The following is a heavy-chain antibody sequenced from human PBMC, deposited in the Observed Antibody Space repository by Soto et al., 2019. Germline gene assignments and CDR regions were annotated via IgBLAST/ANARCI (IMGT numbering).Heavy chain of an antibody. CDR3: ASQHYYDSSGYYVVY. CDR1: GGSISRNIYY. CDR2: IHYSGST. V-gene: IGHV4-39*01. D-gene: IGHD3-22*01. Sequence: SEALSLTCTFSGGSISRNIYYWGWIRQAPGKGLEWIGNIHYSGSTYYDSSLKSRVTISVDTSKNQFSLKLSSVTAADTAVYYCASQHYYDSSGYYVVYWGQGTLVTVS. J-gene: IGHJ4*02.